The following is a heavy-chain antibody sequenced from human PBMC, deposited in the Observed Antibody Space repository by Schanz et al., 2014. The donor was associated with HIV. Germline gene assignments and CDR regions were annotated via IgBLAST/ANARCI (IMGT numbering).Heavy chain of an antibody. D-gene: IGHD3-3*02. CDR1: GYTFTSQY. J-gene: IGHJ6*02. V-gene: IGHV1-18*01. CDR2: ISAYNGNT. Sequence: QVQLVQSGAEVKKPGASVKVSCKASGYTFTSQYMHWVRQAPGQGLEWMGWISAYNGNTNYAQNLQGRVTMTTDTSTSTAYMELRSLRSDDTAVYFCARAAFSSEYYYGMDVWGQGTTVTVSS. CDR3: ARAAFSSEYYYGMDV.